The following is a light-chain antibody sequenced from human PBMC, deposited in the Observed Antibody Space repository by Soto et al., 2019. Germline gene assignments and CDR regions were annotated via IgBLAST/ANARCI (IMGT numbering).Light chain of an antibody. CDR1: QTISSW. V-gene: IGKV1-5*03. J-gene: IGKJ1*01. CDR2: KAS. CDR3: QQGSHWPT. Sequence: DIQMTQSPSTLSGSVGDRVTITCRASQTISSWLAWYQQKPGKAPKLLIYKASTLKSGVPSRFSGSGSGTEFTLTISSLQPEDFAIYYCQQGSHWPTFGQGTKVEIK.